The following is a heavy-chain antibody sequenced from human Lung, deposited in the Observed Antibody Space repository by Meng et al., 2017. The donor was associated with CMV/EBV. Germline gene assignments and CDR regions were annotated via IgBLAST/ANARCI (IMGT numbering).Heavy chain of an antibody. Sequence: LRLQESGPGLVKPSETLSLPCSVSDGAITNRNYYWDWIRQPPGKGLEWIGSIYYTGLTYKNPSLKSRVTISVDTSKNQFSLTLTSVTAADTAVYYCAGEHTTSGPPYNWFDPWGQGTLVTVSS. CDR1: DGAITNRNYY. CDR2: IYYTGLT. D-gene: IGHD2/OR15-2a*01. CDR3: AGEHTTSGPPYNWFDP. J-gene: IGHJ5*02. V-gene: IGHV4-39*07.